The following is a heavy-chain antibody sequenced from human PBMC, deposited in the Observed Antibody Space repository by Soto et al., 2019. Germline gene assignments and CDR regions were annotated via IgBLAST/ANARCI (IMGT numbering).Heavy chain of an antibody. CDR1: GGTFSSYT. CDR2: IIPILGIA. V-gene: IGHV1-69*08. Sequence: QVQLVQSGAEVKKPGSSVKVSCNTSGGTFSSYTISWVRQAPGQGLEWMGRIIPILGIANYAQKFQGRVTITADKSTSTAYMELSSLKSEDKAVYYCARDRGDDYNSYWYFDLWGRGTLVTVSS. D-gene: IGHD3-10*01. CDR3: ARDRGDDYNSYWYFDL. J-gene: IGHJ2*01.